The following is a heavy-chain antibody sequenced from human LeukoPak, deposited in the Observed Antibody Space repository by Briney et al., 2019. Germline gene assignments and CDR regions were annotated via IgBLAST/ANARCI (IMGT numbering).Heavy chain of an antibody. CDR2: ISGSGGST. D-gene: IGHD6-13*01. CDR1: GFTFSSYA. V-gene: IGHV3-23*01. Sequence: GSLRLSCAASGFTFSSYAMSWVRQAPEKGLEWVSAISGSGGSTYYADSVKGRFTISRDNSKNTLYLQMNSLRAEDTAVYYCAKSDDVQQQLGLDYYYGMDVWGQGTTVTVSS. J-gene: IGHJ6*02. CDR3: AKSDDVQQQLGLDYYYGMDV.